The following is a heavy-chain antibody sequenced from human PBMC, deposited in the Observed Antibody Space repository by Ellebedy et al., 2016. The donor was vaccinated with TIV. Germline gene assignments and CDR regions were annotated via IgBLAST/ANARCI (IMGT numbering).Heavy chain of an antibody. Sequence: PGGSLRLSCAASGFTFSSYAMHWVRQAPGKGLEWVAVISYDGSNKYYADSVKGRFTISRDNSKNTLYLQMNSLRAEDTAVYYCARDAAGNGGKLDYWGQGALVTVSS. V-gene: IGHV3-30-3*01. CDR1: GFTFSSYA. CDR2: ISYDGSNK. CDR3: ARDAAGNGGKLDY. D-gene: IGHD4-23*01. J-gene: IGHJ4*02.